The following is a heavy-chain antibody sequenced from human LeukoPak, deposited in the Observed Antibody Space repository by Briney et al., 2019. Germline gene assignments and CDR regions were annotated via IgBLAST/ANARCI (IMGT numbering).Heavy chain of an antibody. CDR3: ARDCGSDCSQAFDI. Sequence: PGGSLRLSCEASGFTFSAYAMTWVRQAPGQGLEWVADIKQDGTQKYYVDSVEGRITISRDNVKNSLYLQMNSLRVEDTAVYYCARDCGSDCSQAFDIWGQGTMVTVSS. V-gene: IGHV3-7*03. J-gene: IGHJ3*02. CDR1: GFTFSAYA. D-gene: IGHD2-21*02. CDR2: IKQDGTQK.